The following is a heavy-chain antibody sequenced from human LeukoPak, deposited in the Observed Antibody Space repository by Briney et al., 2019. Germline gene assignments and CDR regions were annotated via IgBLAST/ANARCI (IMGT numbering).Heavy chain of an antibody. CDR3: ARRGWHFDY. Sequence: PGGSLRLSCAASGFTFSSYSMNWVRQAPGKGLEWISYISSSSSTIYYADSVKGRFTISRDNVKNSLYLQMNSLRAEDTAVYYCARRGWHFDYWGQGTLVTVSS. CDR2: ISSSSSTI. V-gene: IGHV3-48*01. D-gene: IGHD5-24*01. J-gene: IGHJ4*02. CDR1: GFTFSSYS.